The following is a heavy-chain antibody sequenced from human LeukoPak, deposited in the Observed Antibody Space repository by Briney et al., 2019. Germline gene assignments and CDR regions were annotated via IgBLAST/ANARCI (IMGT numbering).Heavy chain of an antibody. J-gene: IGHJ4*02. CDR2: INHSGST. Sequence: SETLSLTCAVYGGSFSGYYWSWIRQPPGKGLEWIGEINHSGSTNYNPSLKSRVTISVDTSKNQFSLKLSSVTAADTAVYYCAREPTIVVVPAGYFDYWGQGTLVTVSS. D-gene: IGHD2-2*01. CDR1: GGSFSGYY. CDR3: AREPTIVVVPAGYFDY. V-gene: IGHV4-34*01.